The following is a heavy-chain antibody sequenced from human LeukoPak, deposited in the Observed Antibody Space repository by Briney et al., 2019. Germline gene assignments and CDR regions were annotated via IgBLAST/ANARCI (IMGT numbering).Heavy chain of an antibody. CDR1: GFTFDDYA. CDR3: AKAMYYDSSGYYHFDY. CDR2: ISWNSGSI. J-gene: IGHJ4*02. V-gene: IGHV3-9*01. Sequence: PGGSLRLSCAASGFTFDDYAMHWVRQAPGKGLEWVSGISWNSGSIGYADSVKGRFTISRDNAKNSLYLQMNSLRAEDTALYYCAKAMYYDSSGYYHFDYWGQGTLVTVSS. D-gene: IGHD3-22*01.